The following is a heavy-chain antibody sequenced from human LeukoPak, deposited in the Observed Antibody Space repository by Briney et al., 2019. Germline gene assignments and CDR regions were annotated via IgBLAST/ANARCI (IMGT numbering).Heavy chain of an antibody. CDR2: IYYSGST. D-gene: IGHD6-19*01. J-gene: IGHJ4*02. Sequence: SETLSLTCTVSGGSISSSSYYWGWIRQPPGKGLEWIGSIYYSGSTYYNPSLKSRVTISVDTSKNQFSLKLSSVTAADTAVYYCAREGGSGWYLSFDYWGQGTLATVSS. CDR3: AREGGSGWYLSFDY. V-gene: IGHV4-39*07. CDR1: GGSISSSSYY.